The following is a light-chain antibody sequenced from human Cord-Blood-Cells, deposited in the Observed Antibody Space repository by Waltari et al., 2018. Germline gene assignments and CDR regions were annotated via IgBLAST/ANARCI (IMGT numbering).Light chain of an antibody. CDR2: GAS. CDR3: QQYGSSPVT. J-gene: IGKJ1*01. Sequence: EIVLTQSPGTLSLSPGERAPPSCRASKSVSSSYLAWYQQKPGQAPRLLIYGASSRATGIPYRFSGSGSGTDFTLTISRLEPEDFAVYYCQQYGSSPVTFGQGTKVEIK. CDR1: KSVSSSY. V-gene: IGKV3-20*01.